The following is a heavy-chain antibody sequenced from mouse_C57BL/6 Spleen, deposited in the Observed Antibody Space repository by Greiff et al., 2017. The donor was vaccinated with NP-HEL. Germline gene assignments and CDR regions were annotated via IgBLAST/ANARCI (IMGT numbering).Heavy chain of an antibody. D-gene: IGHD3-1*01. CDR3: ARSAQLRLRLAMDY. J-gene: IGHJ4*01. CDR2: IYPGDGDT. Sequence: VQLQQSGAELVKPGASVKISCKASGYAFSSYWMNWVKQRPGKGLEWIGQIYPGDGDTNYNGKFKGKATLTADKSSSTAYMQLSSLTSEDSAVYFCARSAQLRLRLAMDYWGQGTSVTVSS. V-gene: IGHV1-80*01. CDR1: GYAFSSYW.